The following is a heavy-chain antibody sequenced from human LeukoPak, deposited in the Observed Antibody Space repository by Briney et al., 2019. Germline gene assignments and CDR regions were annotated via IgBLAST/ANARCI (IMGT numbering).Heavy chain of an antibody. D-gene: IGHD3-22*01. V-gene: IGHV1-18*01. CDR3: ARAHTYYYDSSGYYTDY. CDR2: ISACNGNT. CDR1: GYTFTSYG. Sequence: GASVKVSCKASGYTFTSYGISWVRQAPGQGLEWMGWISACNGNTNYAQKLQGRVTMTTDTSTSTAYMELRSLRSDDTAVYYCARAHTYYYDSSGYYTDYWGQGTLVTVSS. J-gene: IGHJ4*02.